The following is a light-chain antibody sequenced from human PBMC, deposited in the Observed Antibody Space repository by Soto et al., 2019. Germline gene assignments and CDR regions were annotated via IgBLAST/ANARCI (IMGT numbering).Light chain of an antibody. CDR1: QSISNY. Sequence: DIQMTQSPSSLSASVGDRVTITCRASQSISNYLNWYQQKPGKAPKLLIYAASSMQSGVPSRFSGSGSETYFTLTISSLQPDDSATSYCQQSFSPLWTFGQGTKVEV. CDR2: AAS. J-gene: IGKJ1*01. V-gene: IGKV1-39*01. CDR3: QQSFSPLWT.